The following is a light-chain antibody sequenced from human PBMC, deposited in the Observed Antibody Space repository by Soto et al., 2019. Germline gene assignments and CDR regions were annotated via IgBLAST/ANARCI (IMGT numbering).Light chain of an antibody. V-gene: IGKV3-11*01. CDR3: QQRSNWPPSWT. CDR2: DAS. CDR1: QSVSTY. J-gene: IGKJ1*01. Sequence: EIVLTQSPATLSLSPGERATLSCRASQSVSTYLAWYQQKHGQAPRLLIYDASKRATGIPVRFSGSGSGTDFTLSITSIEPEDFGVYYCQQRSNWPPSWTFGQGTKVDIK.